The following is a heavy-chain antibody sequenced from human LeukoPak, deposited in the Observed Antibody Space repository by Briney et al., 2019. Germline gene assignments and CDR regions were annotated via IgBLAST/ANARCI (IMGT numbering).Heavy chain of an antibody. CDR2: ISSNGGST. D-gene: IGHD2-21*02. CDR1: GFTFSSYA. CDR3: VKDNRGSAYCGGDCYSAYYYGMDV. V-gene: IGHV3-64D*09. J-gene: IGHJ6*02. Sequence: GGSLRLSCSASGFTFSSYAMHWVRQAPGKGLEYVSAISSNGGSTYYADSVKGRFTIFRDNSKNTLYLQMSSLRAEDTAVYYCVKDNRGSAYCGGDCYSAYYYGMDVWGQGTTVTVSS.